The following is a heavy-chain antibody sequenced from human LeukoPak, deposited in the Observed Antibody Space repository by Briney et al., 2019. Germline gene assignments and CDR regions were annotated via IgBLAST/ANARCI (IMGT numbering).Heavy chain of an antibody. D-gene: IGHD5-18*01. J-gene: IGHJ4*02. CDR3: ARDHLGVQLWPIPFDY. CDR2: ISGSGGST. CDR1: GFTFSSFA. V-gene: IGHV3-23*01. Sequence: QSGGSLRLSCAASGFTFSSFAMTWVRQAPGKGLEWVSVISGSGGSTYYADSVKGRFTLSRDNSKNTLYLQMNSLRAEDTAVYYCARDHLGVQLWPIPFDYWGQGTLVTVSS.